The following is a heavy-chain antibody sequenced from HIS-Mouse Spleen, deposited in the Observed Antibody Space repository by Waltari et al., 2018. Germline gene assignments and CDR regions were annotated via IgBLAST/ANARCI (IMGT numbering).Heavy chain of an antibody. V-gene: IGHV4-39*07. CDR1: GGSISSSRYY. Sequence: QLQLQESGPGLVKPSETLSLTCTVSGGSISSSRYYWGWIGQPPGKGLEWIGSIYYSGSTYYNPSLKSRVTISVDTSKNQCSLKLSSVTAADTAVYYCAREIPYSSSWYDWYFDLWGRGTLVTVSS. CDR3: AREIPYSSSWYDWYFDL. J-gene: IGHJ2*01. D-gene: IGHD6-13*01. CDR2: IYYSGST.